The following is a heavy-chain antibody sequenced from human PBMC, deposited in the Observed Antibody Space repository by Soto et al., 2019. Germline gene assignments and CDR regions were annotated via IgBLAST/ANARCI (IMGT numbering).Heavy chain of an antibody. Sequence: SETLSLTCTVSGGSIENSYWNWIRQPAGKGLEWIGRMFSSGATSCSPSLKSRVTMSLDTSKRQFSLKLSSVTAADTAVYYCARVPRRGPSLSSGILDVWGQGSTVTVSS. J-gene: IGHJ6*02. D-gene: IGHD3-10*01. CDR3: ARVPRRGPSLSSGILDV. CDR1: GGSIENSY. CDR2: MFSSGAT. V-gene: IGHV4-4*07.